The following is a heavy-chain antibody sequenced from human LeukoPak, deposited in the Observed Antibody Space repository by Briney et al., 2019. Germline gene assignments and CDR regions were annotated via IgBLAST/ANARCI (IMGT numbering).Heavy chain of an antibody. D-gene: IGHD4-17*01. J-gene: IGHJ4*02. CDR3: ARAPPVTPFDY. V-gene: IGHV3-48*03. CDR1: GFTFSSYE. Sequence: GGSLRLSCAASGFTFSSYEMNWVRQAPGKGLEWVSYISSSGSTIYYADSVKGRSTISRDNAKNSLYLQMNSLRAEDTAVYYCARAPPVTPFDYWGQGTLVTVSS. CDR2: ISSSGSTI.